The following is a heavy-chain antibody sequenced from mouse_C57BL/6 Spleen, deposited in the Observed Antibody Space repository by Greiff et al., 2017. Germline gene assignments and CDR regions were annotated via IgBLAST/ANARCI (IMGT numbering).Heavy chain of an antibody. CDR3: TRDRYSNLGYAMDD. CDR2: ISSGGDYI. V-gene: IGHV5-9-1*02. CDR1: GFTFSSYA. D-gene: IGHD2-5*01. J-gene: IGHJ4*01. Sequence: EVMLVESGEGLVKPGGSLKLSCAASGFTFSSYAMSWVRQTPEKRLEWVAYISSGGDYIYYADTVKGRFTISRDNARNTLYLQMSSLKSEDTAMYYCTRDRYSNLGYAMDDWGQGTSVTVSS.